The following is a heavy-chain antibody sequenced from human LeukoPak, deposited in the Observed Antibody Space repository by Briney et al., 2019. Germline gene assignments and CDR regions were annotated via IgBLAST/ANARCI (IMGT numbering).Heavy chain of an antibody. CDR2: TNHSGST. V-gene: IGHV4-34*01. J-gene: IGHJ4*02. CDR1: GGSFSGYY. D-gene: IGHD6-13*01. Sequence: PSETLSLTCAVYGGSFSGYYWSWIRQPPGKGLEWIGETNHSGSTNYNPSLKSRVTISVDTSKNQFSLKLSSVTAADTAVYYCARAARYSSSWYSYYYFDYWGQGTLVTVSS. CDR3: ARAARYSSSWYSYYYFDY.